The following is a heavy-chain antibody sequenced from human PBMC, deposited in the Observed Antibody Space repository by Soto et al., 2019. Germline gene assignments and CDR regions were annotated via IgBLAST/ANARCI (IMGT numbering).Heavy chain of an antibody. CDR2: ISYDASKT. CDR1: GFVFSSYG. J-gene: IGHJ6*02. V-gene: IGHV3-30*18. D-gene: IGHD1-1*01. CDR3: AKDRGNWNEVLYYYYGMDV. Sequence: GGSLRLSCEASGFVFSSYGMHWVRQAPGKGLEWVAVISYDASKTYYADSVKGRFTISRDNSKTTLYLQMNSLRAEDTAVYNCAKDRGNWNEVLYYYYGMDVWGLGTTVTVSS.